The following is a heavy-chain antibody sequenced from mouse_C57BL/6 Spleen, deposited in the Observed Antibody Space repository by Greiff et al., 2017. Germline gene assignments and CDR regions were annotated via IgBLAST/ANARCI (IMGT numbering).Heavy chain of an antibody. D-gene: IGHD2-3*01. J-gene: IGHJ3*01. CDR3: ARGGYDGYSDY. CDR2: IYPGDGNT. V-gene: IGHV1-82*01. Sequence: VKLQESGPELVKPGASVKISCKASGYAFSSSWMNWVKQRPGQGLEWIGRIYPGDGNTNYNGKFKGKATLTADKSSSTAYMQLSSLTSEDSAVYFCARGGYDGYSDYWGQGTMVTVSA. CDR1: GYAFSSSW.